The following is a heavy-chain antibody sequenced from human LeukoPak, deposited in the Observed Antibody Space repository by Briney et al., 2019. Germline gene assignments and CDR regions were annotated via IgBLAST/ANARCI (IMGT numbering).Heavy chain of an antibody. CDR1: GFTFSSYG. V-gene: IGHV3-30*03. Sequence: GGSLRLSCAASGFTFSSYGMHWVRQAPGKGLEWVAVISYDGSNKYYADSVKGRFTISRDNSKNTLYLQMNSLRAEDTAVYYCAAPVGDSSSWVFDYWGQGTLVTVSS. CDR2: ISYDGSNK. CDR3: AAPVGDSSSWVFDY. J-gene: IGHJ4*02. D-gene: IGHD6-13*01.